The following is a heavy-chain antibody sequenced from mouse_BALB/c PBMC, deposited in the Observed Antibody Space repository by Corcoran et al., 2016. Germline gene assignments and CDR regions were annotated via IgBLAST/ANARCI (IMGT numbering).Heavy chain of an antibody. D-gene: IGHD2-2*01. J-gene: IGHJ2*01. CDR2: IDPANGHT. CDR1: GFNIKDTY. CDR3: ARGYDYFDY. V-gene: IGHV14-3*02. Sequence: VQLQQSGEELVKPEASVKLSCTASGFNIKDTYMHWVTQQPEQGLEWIGRIDPANGHTKYDPKFQGKATITEDTSSNTAYLQLRSLTSEDTAFYYCARGYDYFDYWGQGTTLTVSS.